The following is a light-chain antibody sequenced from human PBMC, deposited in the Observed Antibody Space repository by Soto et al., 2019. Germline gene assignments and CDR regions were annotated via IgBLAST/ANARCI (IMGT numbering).Light chain of an antibody. Sequence: EIVMTQSPATLSVSPGERANLSCRASQSVSNNLAWYQQKPGQAPRLLIYGASTRATGIPARFSGSGSGTEFTLTLSSLQSEDFAVYYCQQYNTWSPLTFGGGTKVETK. V-gene: IGKV3-15*01. CDR3: QQYNTWSPLT. CDR1: QSVSNN. J-gene: IGKJ4*01. CDR2: GAS.